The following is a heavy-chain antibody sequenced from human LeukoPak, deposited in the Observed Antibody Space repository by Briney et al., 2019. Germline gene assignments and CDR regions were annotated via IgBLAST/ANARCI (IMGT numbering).Heavy chain of an antibody. Sequence: GGSLRLSCAASGFIFSNYGMIWVRQAPGKGLEWVSGISGSGGSTYLADSVKGRFTISRDNSKNTLYLQMNSLRAEDTAVYYCARGRYDSSGSYSLFDYWGQGTLVTVSS. V-gene: IGHV3-23*01. CDR1: GFIFSNYG. CDR2: ISGSGGST. D-gene: IGHD3-22*01. CDR3: ARGRYDSSGSYSLFDY. J-gene: IGHJ4*02.